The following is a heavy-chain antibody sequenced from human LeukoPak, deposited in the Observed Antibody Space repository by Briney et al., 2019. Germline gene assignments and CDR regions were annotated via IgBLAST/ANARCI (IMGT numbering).Heavy chain of an antibody. V-gene: IGHV1-18*01. J-gene: IGHJ4*02. CDR2: ISAYNGNT. Sequence: VASVKVSCKASGGTFSSYAISWVRQAPGQGLEWMGWISAYNGNTNYAQKLQGRVTMTTDTSTSTAYMELRSLRSDDTAVYYCARSGPLYDILTGYTPGNFDYWGQGTLVTVSS. CDR1: GGTFSSYA. D-gene: IGHD3-9*01. CDR3: ARSGPLYDILTGYTPGNFDY.